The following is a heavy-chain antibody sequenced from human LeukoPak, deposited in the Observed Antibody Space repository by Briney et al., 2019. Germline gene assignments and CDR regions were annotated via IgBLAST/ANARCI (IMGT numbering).Heavy chain of an antibody. J-gene: IGHJ6*03. Sequence: GGSLRLSCAASGFTFNSYSMNWVRQAPGKGLEWVSSISSSSSYIYYTDSVKGRFTISRDNAKNSLYLQMNSLRAEDTAVYYCARDRSSGWYLGYMDVWGKGTTVTVSS. V-gene: IGHV3-21*01. CDR2: ISSSSSYI. CDR1: GFTFNSYS. D-gene: IGHD6-19*01. CDR3: ARDRSSGWYLGYMDV.